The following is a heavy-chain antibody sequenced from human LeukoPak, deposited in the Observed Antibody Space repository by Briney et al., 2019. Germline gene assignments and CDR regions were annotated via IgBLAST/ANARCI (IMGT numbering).Heavy chain of an antibody. CDR2: IHPGDSDT. CDR1: GYTFTNYW. J-gene: IGHJ4*02. CDR3: AGLPRRYFHF. V-gene: IGHV5-51*01. D-gene: IGHD1-14*01. Sequence: GESLKISCKGSGYTFTNYWIGWVRQMPGKGLEWMGIIHPGDSDTRYSPSFQGQVTISVDKSVSTAYLQWSSLKASDTAMYFCAGLPRRYFHFWGQGTLVTVSS.